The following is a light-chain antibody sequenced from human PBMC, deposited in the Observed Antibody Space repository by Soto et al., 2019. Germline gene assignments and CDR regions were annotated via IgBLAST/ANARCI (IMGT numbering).Light chain of an antibody. CDR3: LQHNSYPLT. CDR1: QGINHY. CDR2: AAS. J-gene: IGKJ4*01. V-gene: IGKV1-17*03. Sequence: DIQMTQSPSSLSASGGDGVTITCRASQGINHYLAWFQQKPGKVPKRLIYAASTLQSGVPSRFSGSGSGTEFTLTISSLQPEDFATYYCLQHNSYPLTFGGGTKVDIK.